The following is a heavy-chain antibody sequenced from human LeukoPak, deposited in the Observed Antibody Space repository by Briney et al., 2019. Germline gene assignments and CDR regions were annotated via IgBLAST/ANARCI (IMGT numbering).Heavy chain of an antibody. CDR2: ISAYNGTT. CDR1: GYTFTSYG. Sequence: ASVKVSCKASGYTFTSYGISWVRQAPGQGLEWMGWISAYNGTTNYAQKLQGRVTMSTDTSTSTAYIELRSLRSDDTAVYYCARGGIAVAGTGFHYWGQGTLVTVSS. V-gene: IGHV1-18*01. CDR3: ARGGIAVAGTGFHY. J-gene: IGHJ4*02. D-gene: IGHD6-19*01.